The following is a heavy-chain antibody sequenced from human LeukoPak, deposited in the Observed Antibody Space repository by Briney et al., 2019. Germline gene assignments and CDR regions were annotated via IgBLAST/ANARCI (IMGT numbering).Heavy chain of an antibody. V-gene: IGHV4-59*08. CDR1: GASISSYY. CDR2: IYYSGST. J-gene: IGHJ4*02. D-gene: IGHD3-22*01. Sequence: SETLSLTCTVSGASISSYYWSWIRQSPGKGLEWIGYIYYSGSTNYNPSLKSRVTISVDTSKNQFSLKLSSVTAADTAVYYCARRAFSSGYYYFDYWGQGTLVTVSS. CDR3: ARRAFSSGYYYFDY.